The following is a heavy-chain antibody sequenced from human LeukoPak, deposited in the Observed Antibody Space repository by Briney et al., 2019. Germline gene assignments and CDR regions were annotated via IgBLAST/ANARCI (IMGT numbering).Heavy chain of an antibody. V-gene: IGHV3-23*01. D-gene: IGHD4-17*01. J-gene: IGHJ4*02. Sequence: PGGSLRLSCAASGFTFSSYAMSWVRQAPGKGLEWVSIINDSGGSTYYADSVKGRFTISRDNSKNTLYLQMNSLRAADTAVYYCASAGTYGDLIPGIFDYWGQGTLVTVSS. CDR1: GFTFSSYA. CDR3: ASAGTYGDLIPGIFDY. CDR2: INDSGGST.